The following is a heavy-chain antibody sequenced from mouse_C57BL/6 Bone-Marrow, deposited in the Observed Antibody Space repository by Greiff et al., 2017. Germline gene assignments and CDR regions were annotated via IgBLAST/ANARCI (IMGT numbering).Heavy chain of an antibody. CDR2: IYPGDGDT. D-gene: IGHD1-2*01. J-gene: IGHJ4*01. Sequence: QVQLQQSGAELVKPGASVKISCKASGYAFSSYWMNWVKQRPGQGLEWIGQIYPGDGDTNYNGKFKGKATLTADKSSSTAYMQLSSLTSEDSAIYYCARGAACCYALDYWGQGTTVTVSS. CDR3: ARGAACCYALDY. CDR1: GYAFSSYW. V-gene: IGHV1-80*01.